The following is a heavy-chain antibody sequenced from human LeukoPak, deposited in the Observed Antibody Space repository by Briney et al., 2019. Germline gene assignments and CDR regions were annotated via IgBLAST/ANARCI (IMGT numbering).Heavy chain of an antibody. CDR1: GGSISSGSYY. J-gene: IGHJ6*03. Sequence: PSETLSLTCTVSGGSISSGSYYWSWIRQPAGKGLEWIGRIYTSGSTNYNPSLKSRVTISVDTSKNQFSLKLSSVTAADTAVYYCARLRITMVRGVSRDYYYYMDVWGKGTTVTVSS. D-gene: IGHD3-10*01. CDR3: ARLRITMVRGVSRDYYYYMDV. V-gene: IGHV4-61*02. CDR2: IYTSGST.